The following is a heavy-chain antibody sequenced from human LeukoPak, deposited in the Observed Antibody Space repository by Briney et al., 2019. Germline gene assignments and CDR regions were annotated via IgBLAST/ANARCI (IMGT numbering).Heavy chain of an antibody. J-gene: IGHJ3*02. CDR1: GFTFSSYE. CDR3: ARDCGCGGCFGPYDAFDI. CDR2: ISSSGSTI. V-gene: IGHV3-48*03. Sequence: GGSLRLSCAASGFTFSSYEMNWVRQAPGKGLEWVSYISSSGSTIYYADSVKGRFTISRDNAKNSLYLQMNSLRAEDTAVYYCARDCGCGGCFGPYDAFDIWGQGTMVTVSS. D-gene: IGHD2-15*01.